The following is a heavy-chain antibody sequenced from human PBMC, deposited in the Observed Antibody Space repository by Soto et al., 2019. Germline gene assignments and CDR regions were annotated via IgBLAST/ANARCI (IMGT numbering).Heavy chain of an antibody. V-gene: IGHV3-30*18. D-gene: IGHD6-19*01. Sequence: QVQLLESGGGVVQPGRSLRLSCAASEFTFSIYGMHWVRQAPGKGLEWVAGISYDGSNKYYIDSVKDRVSISRDNSKNTMYLQMSSLRPEDSAVYYCAKGARRQWLAADYWGQGTLVTVSS. CDR2: ISYDGSNK. CDR1: EFTFSIYG. J-gene: IGHJ4*02. CDR3: AKGARRQWLAADY.